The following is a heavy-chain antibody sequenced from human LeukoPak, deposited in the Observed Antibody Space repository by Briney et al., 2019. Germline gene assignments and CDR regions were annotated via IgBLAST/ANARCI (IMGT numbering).Heavy chain of an antibody. CDR3: AREERDSSGYYYDFDC. D-gene: IGHD3-22*01. J-gene: IGHJ4*02. CDR2: IKEDGSEK. Sequence: GGSLRLSCAVSGFTFNNYWMSWVRQAPGKGLEWVANIKEDGSEKYYVDSVKGRFTISRDNAKNSLYLQMNSLRAEDTAVYYCAREERDSSGYYYDFDCWGQGTLVTVSS. V-gene: IGHV3-7*01. CDR1: GFTFNNYW.